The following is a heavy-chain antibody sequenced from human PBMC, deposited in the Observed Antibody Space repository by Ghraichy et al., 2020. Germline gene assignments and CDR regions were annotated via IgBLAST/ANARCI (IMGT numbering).Heavy chain of an antibody. CDR2: LSYDGSNK. V-gene: IGHV3-30*03. D-gene: IGHD6-13*01. J-gene: IGHJ1*01. CDR1: GFTFSDYG. Sequence: GGYLRLSCAASGFTFSDYGMHWVRQAPGKGLEWVAFLSYDGSNKYYADSVKGRFTISRDTSKNTLHLQMNSLRVDDTALYYCARPVATAGTEYFQHWGQGTLVTVSS. CDR3: ARPVATAGTEYFQH.